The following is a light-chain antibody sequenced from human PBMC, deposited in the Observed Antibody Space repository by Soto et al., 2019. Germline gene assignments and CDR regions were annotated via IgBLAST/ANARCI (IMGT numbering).Light chain of an antibody. CDR1: QSVGSW. V-gene: IGKV1-5*03. CDR2: KAS. J-gene: IGKJ1*01. Sequence: DIQMTQSPSTLSASVGDRVTITCRASQSVGSWLAWYQQKPGKAPKLLIYKASSLESGVPSRFGGSGSGTEFSLPISSLQPDDLASYHCQQYCSSSPWTFGQGTKVEIK. CDR3: QQYCSSSPWT.